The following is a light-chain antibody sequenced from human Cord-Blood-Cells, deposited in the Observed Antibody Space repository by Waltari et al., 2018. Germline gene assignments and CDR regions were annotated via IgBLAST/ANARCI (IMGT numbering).Light chain of an antibody. J-gene: IGLJ2*01. Sequence: QSALTQPPSVSGSPGQPVTISCTGTSSAVGSYNRVSWYQQPPGTAPKLRHYEVSNRPSGGPDRFSGSKSGNTASLTISGRQAEDEADYYCSSYTSSSTVVFGGGTKLTVL. CDR1: SSAVGSYNR. CDR3: SSYTSSSTVV. CDR2: EVS. V-gene: IGLV2-18*02.